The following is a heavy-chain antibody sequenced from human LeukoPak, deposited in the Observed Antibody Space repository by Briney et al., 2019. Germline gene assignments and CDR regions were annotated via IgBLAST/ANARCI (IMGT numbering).Heavy chain of an antibody. J-gene: IGHJ4*02. D-gene: IGHD6-13*01. CDR1: GFTFSSYA. CDR2: ISGSGDRR. CDR3: AKGPKQLLVGSRGYYFDY. Sequence: GGTLRLSCGASGFTFSSYAMSWVRQAPGKGLEWASGISGSGDRRNYADSVKGRFTISRDISKNTLYLQMNSLRAEDTAVYYCAKGPKQLLVGSRGYYFDYWGQGTLVTVSS. V-gene: IGHV3-23*01.